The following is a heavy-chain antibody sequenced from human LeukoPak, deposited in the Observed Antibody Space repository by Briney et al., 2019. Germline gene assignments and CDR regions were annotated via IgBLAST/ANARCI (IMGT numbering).Heavy chain of an antibody. Sequence: VASVKVSCKASGGTFSSYAISWVRQAPGQGLEWMGGIIPIFGTANYAQKFQGRVTMTEDTSTDTAYMELSSLRSEDTAVYYCATDLHPNSSGPPWGQGTLVTVSS. D-gene: IGHD6-19*01. V-gene: IGHV1-69*06. J-gene: IGHJ5*02. CDR3: ATDLHPNSSGPP. CDR1: GGTFSSYA. CDR2: IIPIFGTA.